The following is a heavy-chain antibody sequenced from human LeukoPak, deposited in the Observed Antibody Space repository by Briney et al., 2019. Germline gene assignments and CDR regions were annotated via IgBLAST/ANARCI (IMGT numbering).Heavy chain of an antibody. Sequence: QPGGSLRLSCAASGFTFSSYAMSWVRQAPGKGLEWVSAISGSGGSTYYADSMKGRFTISRDNSKNTLYLQMNSLRAEDTAVYYCARAMVRGVINPLFGYWGQGTLVTVSS. D-gene: IGHD3-10*01. CDR3: ARAMVRGVINPLFGY. V-gene: IGHV3-23*01. J-gene: IGHJ4*02. CDR1: GFTFSSYA. CDR2: ISGSGGST.